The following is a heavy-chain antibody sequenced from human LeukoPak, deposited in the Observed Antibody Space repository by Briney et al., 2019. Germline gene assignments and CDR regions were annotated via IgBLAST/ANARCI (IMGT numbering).Heavy chain of an antibody. CDR3: ASSWESYDNGLDY. D-gene: IGHD3-10*01. V-gene: IGHV3-53*01. Sequence: PSGSLTLSCAVSGFSVRSNYMSWVRQAPGKGLEWVSVIYGGGTTDYAESVRGRFTISRDTSKNMFYLQLNSLTAEDTAVYYCASSWESYDNGLDYWGQGTLVTASS. J-gene: IGHJ4*02. CDR1: GFSVRSNY. CDR2: IYGGGTT.